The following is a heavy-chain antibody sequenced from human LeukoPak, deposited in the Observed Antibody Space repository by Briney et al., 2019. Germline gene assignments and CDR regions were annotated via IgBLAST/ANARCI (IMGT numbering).Heavy chain of an antibody. Sequence: PSETLSLTCTVSGGSISSSSYYWGWIRQPPGKGLEWIGSIYYSGSTYYNPSLKSRVTISVDTSKNQFSLKLSSVTAADTAVYYCARDARRAFWSGPRGYFDYWGQGTLVTVSS. V-gene: IGHV4-39*07. CDR1: GGSISSSSYY. D-gene: IGHD3-3*01. CDR3: ARDARRAFWSGPRGYFDY. CDR2: IYYSGST. J-gene: IGHJ4*02.